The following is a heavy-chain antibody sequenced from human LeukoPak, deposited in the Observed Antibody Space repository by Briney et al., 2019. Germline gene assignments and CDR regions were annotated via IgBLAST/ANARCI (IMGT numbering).Heavy chain of an antibody. V-gene: IGHV5-51*01. CDR1: GYSFTSYW. D-gene: IGHD3-9*01. CDR3: ARLRYFVHYGMDV. J-gene: IGHJ6*02. CDR2: IYPGDSDT. Sequence: GESLKISCKGSGYSFTSYWIGWVRPVPGKGLEWMGIIYPGDSDTRYSPSFQGQVTISADKSISTAYLQWSSLKASDTAMYYCARLRYFVHYGMDVWGQGTTVTVSS.